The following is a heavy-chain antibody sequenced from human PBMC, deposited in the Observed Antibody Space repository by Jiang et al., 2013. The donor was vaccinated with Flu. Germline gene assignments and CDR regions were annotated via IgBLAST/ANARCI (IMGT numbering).Heavy chain of an antibody. V-gene: IGHV4-4*08. CDR2: IHNSGTT. Sequence: GPGLVKPSETLSLTCTVSSGSISSHYWSWIRQPPGKGLEWIGYIHNSGTTNYNPSLKSRVTISIDTSTNQFSLKLISVTAPDTAVYYRAREYSASDFWGQGTMVTVSS. J-gene: IGHJ3*01. CDR3: AREYSASDF. CDR1: SGSISSHY. D-gene: IGHD2-15*01.